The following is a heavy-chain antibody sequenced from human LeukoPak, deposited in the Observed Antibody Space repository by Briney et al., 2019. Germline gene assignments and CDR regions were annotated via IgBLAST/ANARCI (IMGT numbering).Heavy chain of an antibody. D-gene: IGHD5-18*01. J-gene: IGHJ4*02. V-gene: IGHV1-2*06. CDR3: ARVWYSYGYFDY. CDR2: ISPNSGGT. CDR1: GYTFTGYY. Sequence: ASVKVSCKASGYTFTGYYMHWVRQAPGQGLEWMERISPNSGGTNYAQKFQGRVTMTRDTSISTAYMELSRLRSDDTAVYYCARVWYSYGYFDYWGQGTLVTVSS.